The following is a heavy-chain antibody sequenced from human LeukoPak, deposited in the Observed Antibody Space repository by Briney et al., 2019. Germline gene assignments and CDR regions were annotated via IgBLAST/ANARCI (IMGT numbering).Heavy chain of an antibody. CDR1: GFTFDDYA. D-gene: IGHD6-19*01. J-gene: IGHJ4*02. CDR3: AKDQYSSGWHHFDY. V-gene: IGHV3-9*01. CDR2: IGWNSGSI. Sequence: GRSLRLSCAASGFTFDDYAMHWVRQAPGKGLEWVSGIGWNSGSIGYADSVKGRFTISRDNAKNFLYLHMNSLRAEDTGLYYCAKDQYSSGWHHFDYWGQGILVTVSS.